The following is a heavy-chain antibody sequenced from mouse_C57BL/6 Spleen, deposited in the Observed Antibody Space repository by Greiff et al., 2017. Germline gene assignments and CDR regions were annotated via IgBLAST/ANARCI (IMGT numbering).Heavy chain of an antibody. CDR3: ARGGIYYGYDTGFAY. V-gene: IGHV1-81*01. CDR1: GYTFTSYG. J-gene: IGHJ3*01. Sequence: VKLMESGAELARPGASVKLSCKASGYTFTSYGISWVKQRTGQGLEWIGEIYPRSGNTYYNEKFKGKATLTADKSSSTAYMELRSLTSEDSAVYFCARGGIYYGYDTGFAYWGQGTLVTVSA. CDR2: IYPRSGNT. D-gene: IGHD2-2*01.